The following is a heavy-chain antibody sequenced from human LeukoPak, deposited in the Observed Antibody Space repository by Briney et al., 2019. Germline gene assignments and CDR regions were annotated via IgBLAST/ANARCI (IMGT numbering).Heavy chain of an antibody. CDR2: INPDGSFT. CDR3: VRDRGWNSFDD. Sequence: GGSLRLSCAASGFTLSSYWMDWVRQVSGKGLLWVSRINPDGSFTSYADRVKGRFTISRDDAKNTLYLQMNSLTVEDTAVYYCVRDRGWNSFDDWGQGTLVTVSS. D-gene: IGHD1-1*01. J-gene: IGHJ4*02. V-gene: IGHV3-74*01. CDR1: GFTLSSYW.